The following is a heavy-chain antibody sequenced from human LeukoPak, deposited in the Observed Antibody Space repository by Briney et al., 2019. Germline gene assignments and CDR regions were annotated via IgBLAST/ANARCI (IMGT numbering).Heavy chain of an antibody. CDR3: ARGPDIVVVPAARPFDY. Sequence: SETLSLTCAVYGGSFSGYHWSWIRQPPGKGLEWIGEINHSGTTNYNPSLKSRVTISVDTSKNQFSLKLGSVIAADTAVYYCARGPDIVVVPAARPFDYWGQGTLVTVSS. CDR1: GGSFSGYH. V-gene: IGHV4-34*01. CDR2: INHSGTT. J-gene: IGHJ4*02. D-gene: IGHD2-2*01.